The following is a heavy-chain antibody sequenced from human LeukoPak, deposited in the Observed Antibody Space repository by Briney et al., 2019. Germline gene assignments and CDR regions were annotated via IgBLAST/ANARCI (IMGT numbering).Heavy chain of an antibody. CDR2: ISSGGSTI. J-gene: IGHJ4*02. V-gene: IGHV3-48*03. D-gene: IGHD4-17*01. CDR1: GFTFSSFE. CDR3: ARDSPLDYGVPGEASSDY. Sequence: GGSLRLSCAASGFTFSSFEMKWVRQAPGKGLEWVSYISSGGSTIYYADSVKGRFTISRDNARNSLFLQMNSLIVEDTAVYYCARDSPLDYGVPGEASSDYWGQGTLVTVSS.